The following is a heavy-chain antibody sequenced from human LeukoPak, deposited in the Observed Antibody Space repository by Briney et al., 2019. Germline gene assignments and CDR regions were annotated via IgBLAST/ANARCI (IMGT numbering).Heavy chain of an antibody. CDR2: ISGSGGST. V-gene: IGHV3-23*01. D-gene: IGHD3-22*01. J-gene: IGHJ4*02. CDR3: AKDSDYYDSSGTMGVDY. Sequence: GGSLRLSCAASGFTFSSYAMSWVRQAPGKGLEWVSAISGSGGSTYYADSVKGRFTISRDNSKNTLYLQMNSLRAEDTAVYYCAKDSDYYDSSGTMGVDYWGQGTLVTVSS. CDR1: GFTFSSYA.